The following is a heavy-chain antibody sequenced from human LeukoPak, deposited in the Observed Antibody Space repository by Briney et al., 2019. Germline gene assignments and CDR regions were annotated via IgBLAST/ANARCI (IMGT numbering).Heavy chain of an antibody. D-gene: IGHD5-18*01. J-gene: IGHJ4*02. CDR3: ARRYSYGFYYFDY. CDR2: IYHRGNI. V-gene: IGHV4-30-2*01. Sequence: PSETLSLTCAVSGGSISSGGQSWSCMRQPPGRGLGWIRYIYHRGNIYYKLSIKSRVKISVDRGKNQFSLIVSSVTAADTAVCFCARRYSYGFYYFDYWGEGTLVTVSS. CDR1: GGSISSGGQS.